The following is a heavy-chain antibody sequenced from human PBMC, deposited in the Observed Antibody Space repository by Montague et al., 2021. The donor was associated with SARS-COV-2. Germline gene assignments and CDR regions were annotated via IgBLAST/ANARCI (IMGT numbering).Heavy chain of an antibody. D-gene: IGHD2-8*01. V-gene: IGHV4-59*13. CDR3: TRGNGWYQP. J-gene: IGHJ5*02. CDR1: GSYLRGYF. Sequence: SETLSLTCSVSGSYLRGYFWSWVRQPPGQRLEWIGYILYNGTATYNPALRSRLTMSVDMSRNRFSLELRSMTVTDTAFYYCTRGNGWYQPWGRGTLVTVSS. CDR2: ILYNGTA.